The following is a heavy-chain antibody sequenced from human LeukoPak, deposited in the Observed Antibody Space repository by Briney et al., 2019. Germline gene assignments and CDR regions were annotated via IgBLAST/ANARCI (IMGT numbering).Heavy chain of an antibody. V-gene: IGHV3-48*01. Sequence: GGSLRLSCAASGFTFSSYEMNWVRQAPGKGLEWVSYISSSSSTIYFADSVKGRFTISRDNAKNSLYLQMNSLRAEDTAVYYCARVLHKRNYDSSVYYGYWGQGTLVTVSS. D-gene: IGHD3-22*01. CDR2: ISSSSSTI. CDR3: ARVLHKRNYDSSVYYGY. J-gene: IGHJ4*02. CDR1: GFTFSSYE.